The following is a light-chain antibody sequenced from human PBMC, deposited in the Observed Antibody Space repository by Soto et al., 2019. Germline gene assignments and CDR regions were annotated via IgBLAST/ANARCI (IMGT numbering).Light chain of an antibody. V-gene: IGKV3-11*01. CDR3: QPRTSLPLT. J-gene: IGKJ4*01. Sequence: IVLTQSQSTLSLSPGETATLSCRASQSVSSSLAWYQQKPGQTPSLLIYDASNRATGIPARFSGSGSETDFNLAVSSLEPEDFAVYYCQPRTSLPLTFGGGTKVEIK. CDR1: QSVSSS. CDR2: DAS.